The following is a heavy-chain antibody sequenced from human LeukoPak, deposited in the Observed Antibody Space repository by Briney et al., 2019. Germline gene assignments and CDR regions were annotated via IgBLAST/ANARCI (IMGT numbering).Heavy chain of an antibody. CDR2: IYHSGST. D-gene: IGHD4-17*01. CDR1: GGSISSGGYS. Sequence: SETLSLTCAVSGGSISSGGYSWRWIRQPPGKGLEWIGYIYHSGSTYYNPSLKSRVTISVDRSKNQFSLKLSSVTAADTAVYYCARGASGDYSFYYYGMDVWGQGTTVTVSS. J-gene: IGHJ6*02. V-gene: IGHV4-30-2*01. CDR3: ARGASGDYSFYYYGMDV.